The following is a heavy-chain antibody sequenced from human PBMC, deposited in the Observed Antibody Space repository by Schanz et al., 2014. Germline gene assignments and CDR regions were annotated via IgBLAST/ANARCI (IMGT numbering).Heavy chain of an antibody. V-gene: IGHV3-30*18. J-gene: IGHJ4*02. Sequence: QVQLVDSGGGVVQPERSLRLSCAASGFNFANHAIHWVRQGQGNGLRWVAVISSDGSKKLYADSVKARFTISRDNSKNSVSLQMDSLRPEDTAVYFCAKDLHSNSGNYYSYYFDSWGPGALVTVSS. CDR2: ISSDGSKK. CDR1: GFNFANHA. D-gene: IGHD3-10*01. CDR3: AKDLHSNSGNYYSYYFDS.